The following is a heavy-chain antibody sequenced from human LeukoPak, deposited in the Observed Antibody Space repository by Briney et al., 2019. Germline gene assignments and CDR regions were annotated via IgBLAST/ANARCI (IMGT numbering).Heavy chain of an antibody. D-gene: IGHD3-10*01. CDR3: ARLWARSGSPRVDY. Sequence: AASVKVSCTASGGTFSSYAISWVRQAPGQGLEWIGRIIPILGIANYAQKFQGRVTITADKSTSTAYMELSSLRSEDTAVYYCARLWARSGSPRVDYWGQGTLVTVSS. CDR2: IIPILGIA. CDR1: GGTFSSYA. J-gene: IGHJ4*02. V-gene: IGHV1-69*04.